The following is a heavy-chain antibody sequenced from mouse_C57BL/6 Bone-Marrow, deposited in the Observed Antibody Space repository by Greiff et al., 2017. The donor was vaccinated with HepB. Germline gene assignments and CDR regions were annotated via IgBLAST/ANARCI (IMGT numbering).Heavy chain of an antibody. CDR3: ARSGGYYYFDY. Sequence: VQLQESGPELVKPGASVKLSCKASGYNFTSYDINWVKQRPGQGLEWIGWIYPRDGSTKYNEKFKGKATLTVDTSSSTAYMELHSLTSVDSAVYFCARSGGYYYFDYWGQGTTLTVSS. CDR1: GYNFTSYD. V-gene: IGHV1-85*01. D-gene: IGHD2-3*01. CDR2: IYPRDGST. J-gene: IGHJ2*01.